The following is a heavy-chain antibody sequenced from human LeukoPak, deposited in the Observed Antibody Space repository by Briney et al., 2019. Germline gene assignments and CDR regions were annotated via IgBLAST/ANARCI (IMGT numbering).Heavy chain of an antibody. J-gene: IGHJ4*02. Sequence: PSETLSLTCTVSGGSISSYYWSWIRQPPGKGLEWIGYIYYSGSTNYNPSLKSRVTISVDTSKNQFSLKLSSVTAADTAVYYCARRAYSSSWYESYFDYWAREPWSPSPQ. D-gene: IGHD6-13*01. CDR2: IYYSGST. CDR3: ARRAYSSSWYESYFDY. V-gene: IGHV4-59*08. CDR1: GGSISSYY.